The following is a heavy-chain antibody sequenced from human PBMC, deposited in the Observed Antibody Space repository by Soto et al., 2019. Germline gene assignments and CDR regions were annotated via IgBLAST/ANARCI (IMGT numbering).Heavy chain of an antibody. CDR1: GFTVSSNF. CDR2: LYSGGGT. J-gene: IGHJ5*02. CDR3: ARVNPPYP. Sequence: GGSLRLSCAASGFTVSSNFMSWVRQAPGKGLEWVSILYSGGGTYYPDSVKGRFTICRDNSKNTLYLQMNSLRVDDTAVYYCARVNPPYPWGQGTLVTVSS. V-gene: IGHV3-53*01.